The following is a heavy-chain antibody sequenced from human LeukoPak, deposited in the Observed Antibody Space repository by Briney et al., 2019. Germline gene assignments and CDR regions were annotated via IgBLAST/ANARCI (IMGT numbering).Heavy chain of an antibody. Sequence: PGGSLRLSCAASGFTFSSYAMSWVRQAPGKGLEWVSSISSGSNYIYYADSVKGRFTISRDNAKNSLCLQMNSLRAEDTAVYYCARARYGTSGTTVELGYWGQGTLVTVSS. D-gene: IGHD1-7*01. CDR2: ISSGSNYI. V-gene: IGHV3-21*01. CDR1: GFTFSSYA. J-gene: IGHJ4*02. CDR3: ARARYGTSGTTVELGY.